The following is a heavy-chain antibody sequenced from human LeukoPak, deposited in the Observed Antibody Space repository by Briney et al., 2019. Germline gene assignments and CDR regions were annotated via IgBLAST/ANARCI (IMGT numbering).Heavy chain of an antibody. CDR3: AKPRYQPPIFDY. J-gene: IGHJ4*02. V-gene: IGHV3-30*02. Sequence: PGGSLRLSCAASGFTFSSYGMHWVRQAPGKGLEWVAFIRYDGSNKYYADSVKGRFTISRDNSKNTLYLQMNSLRAEDTAVYYCAKPRYQPPIFDYWGQGTQVTVSS. D-gene: IGHD2-2*01. CDR1: GFTFSSYG. CDR2: IRYDGSNK.